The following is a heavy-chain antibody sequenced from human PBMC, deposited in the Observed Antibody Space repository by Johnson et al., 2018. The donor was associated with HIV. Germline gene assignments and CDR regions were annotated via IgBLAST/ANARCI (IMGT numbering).Heavy chain of an antibody. CDR1: GFTFSSYA. CDR2: ISYDGSTE. CDR3: ARASPQLVGDAFDI. Sequence: QVQLLESGGGVVQPGRSLRLSCAAAGFTFSSYAMHWVRQAPGTGLEWVAVISYDGSTEYYADSVKGRFTISRDNSKNTLYLQMNSLRAEDTAVYYWARASPQLVGDAFDIWGQGTMVTVSS. J-gene: IGHJ3*02. D-gene: IGHD6-13*01. V-gene: IGHV3-30-3*01.